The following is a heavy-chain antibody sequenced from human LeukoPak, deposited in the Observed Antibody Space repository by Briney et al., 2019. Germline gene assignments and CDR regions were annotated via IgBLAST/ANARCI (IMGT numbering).Heavy chain of an antibody. V-gene: IGHV3-48*01. CDR3: ARTYDFGIGPPGDAFDN. D-gene: IGHD3-3*01. CDR1: GFTFTMFS. Sequence: PGGSLRLSCAASGFTFTMFSMNWLRQAPGKGLEWIAFIRGGSDTTYYADSVQGRFTISRDNAEDSVYLQMNSLRVEDTAVYYCARTYDFGIGPPGDAFDNWGQGTLVTVFS. J-gene: IGHJ3*02. CDR2: IRGGSDTT.